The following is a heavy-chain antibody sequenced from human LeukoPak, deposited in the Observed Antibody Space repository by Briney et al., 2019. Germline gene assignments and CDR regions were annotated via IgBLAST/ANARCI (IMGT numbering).Heavy chain of an antibody. CDR3: AKEVQYQLLYGGGFDY. V-gene: IGHV3-30*02. CDR2: IHYDGSNK. J-gene: IGHJ4*02. CDR1: GFTFSRSD. Sequence: GGSLRLSCAASGFTFSRSDMHWVRQAPGKGLEWVAFIHYDGSNKYYAESVKGRFTISRDNSKNTLYLQMNSLRAEDTAVYYCAKEVQYQLLYGGGFDYWGQGTLVTVSS. D-gene: IGHD2-2*02.